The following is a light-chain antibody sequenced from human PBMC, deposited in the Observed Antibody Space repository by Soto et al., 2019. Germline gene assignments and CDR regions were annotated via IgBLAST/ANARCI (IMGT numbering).Light chain of an antibody. J-gene: IGLJ1*01. CDR3: SSYTTSAPHV. Sequence: QSALTPPASVSGSPGQSITISCTGTSSDVGAYSFVSWYQHHPGRARKRIIYEVTIRPSGVSNRFSGSKSGNTASLTISGLQAEDEADYYCSSYTTSAPHVFGSGTKVTVL. CDR1: SSDVGAYSF. V-gene: IGLV2-14*01. CDR2: EVT.